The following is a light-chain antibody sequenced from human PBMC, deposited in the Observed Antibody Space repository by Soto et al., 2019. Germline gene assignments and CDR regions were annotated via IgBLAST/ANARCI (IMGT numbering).Light chain of an antibody. CDR1: SGSIGSNF. CDR2: EDN. Sequence: NFMLTQSHSVSESPGKTVTISCTRSSGSIGSNFVQWFQQRPGSAPTTVIFEDNQRPSGGPDRFSGSTDSSSNSASLTISGLTSEDEADYYCQSYDDGNWVFGGGTKLTVL. J-gene: IGLJ3*02. V-gene: IGLV6-57*04. CDR3: QSYDDGNWV.